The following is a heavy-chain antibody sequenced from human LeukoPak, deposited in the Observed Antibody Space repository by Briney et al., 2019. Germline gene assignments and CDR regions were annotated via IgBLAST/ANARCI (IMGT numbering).Heavy chain of an antibody. CDR2: IYHSGST. J-gene: IGHJ2*01. CDR1: GYSISSGYY. Sequence: PSETLSLTCTVSGYSISSGYYWGWIRQPPGKGLEWIGSIYHSGSTYYNPSLKSRVTISVDTSKNQFSLKLSSMIAADTAVYYCARVSSSWYQDWYFDLWGRGTLVTVP. D-gene: IGHD6-13*01. CDR3: ARVSSSWYQDWYFDL. V-gene: IGHV4-38-2*02.